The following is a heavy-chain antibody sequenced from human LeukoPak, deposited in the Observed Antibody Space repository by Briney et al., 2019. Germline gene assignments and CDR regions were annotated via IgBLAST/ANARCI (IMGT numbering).Heavy chain of an antibody. CDR2: IYTSGST. CDR3: GRLGHPVDGTNSRYYYYYYMDV. CDR1: GGSVSSGSYY. Sequence: PSETLSLTCTVSGGSVSSGSYYWSWIRQPAGKGLEWIGRIYTSGSTNYNPSLKSRVTISVDTSKNQFSLKLSSVTAADTAVYYCGRLGHPVDGTNSRYYYYYYMDVWGKGTTVTVSS. V-gene: IGHV4-61*10. J-gene: IGHJ6*03. D-gene: IGHD1-14*01.